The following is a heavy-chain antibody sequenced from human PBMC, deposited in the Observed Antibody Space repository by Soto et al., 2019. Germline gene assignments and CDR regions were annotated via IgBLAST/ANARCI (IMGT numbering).Heavy chain of an antibody. J-gene: IGHJ4*02. V-gene: IGHV3-30*18. Sequence: GGSLRLSCAASGFTFSSYGMHWVRQAPGKGLEWVAVISYDGSNKYYADSVKGRFTISRDNSKNTLYLQMNSLRAEDTAVYYCAKEDSDYIWGSYRSYYFDYWGQGTLVTVSS. D-gene: IGHD3-16*02. CDR2: ISYDGSNK. CDR3: AKEDSDYIWGSYRSYYFDY. CDR1: GFTFSSYG.